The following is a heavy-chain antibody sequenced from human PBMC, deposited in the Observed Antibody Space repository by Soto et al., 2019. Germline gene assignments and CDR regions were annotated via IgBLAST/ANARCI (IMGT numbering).Heavy chain of an antibody. CDR3: ARDSSAAASRGGMDV. Sequence: EVQLVESGGGLVQPGGSLRLSCAASGFTFSSYSMNWVRQAPGKGLEWVSYISNTSGTRYYADSVKGRITISRDNAKNSLYLQLNSLREEDTAVYYCARDSSAAASRGGMDVWGPAITVTASS. V-gene: IGHV3-48*02. J-gene: IGHJ6*02. CDR1: GFTFSSYS. D-gene: IGHD3-22*01. CDR2: ISNTSGTR.